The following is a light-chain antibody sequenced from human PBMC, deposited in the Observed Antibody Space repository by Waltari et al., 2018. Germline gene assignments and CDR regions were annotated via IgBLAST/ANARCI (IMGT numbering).Light chain of an antibody. Sequence: EIVMTQSPTTLSVSPGKTATLSCTTSQTVGTKLAWYQQKPGQAPRLIIFGASTRATGLPARFSASGSGTEFSLTISSLQSEDSATYYCQQSYSTRWTFGQGTKVEIK. V-gene: IGKV3-15*01. CDR1: QTVGTK. J-gene: IGKJ1*01. CDR3: QQSYSTRWT. CDR2: GAS.